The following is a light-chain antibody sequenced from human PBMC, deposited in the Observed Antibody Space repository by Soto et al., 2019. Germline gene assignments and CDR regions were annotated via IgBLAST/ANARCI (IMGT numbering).Light chain of an antibody. Sequence: QSALTQPPSASGSPGQSVIISCTGTSSDVGACNYVSWYQQHPGKAPKLLLYEVTKRPSGVPDRFCGSKSGNTASLTVSGLQAEDEADYYCSSCAGSNNLLFGGGTKLTVL. CDR1: SSDVGACNY. CDR3: SSCAGSNNLL. J-gene: IGLJ3*02. CDR2: EVT. V-gene: IGLV2-8*01.